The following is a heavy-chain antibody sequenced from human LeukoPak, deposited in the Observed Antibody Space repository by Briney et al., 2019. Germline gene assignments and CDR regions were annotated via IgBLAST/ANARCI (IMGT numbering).Heavy chain of an antibody. D-gene: IGHD2-15*01. J-gene: IGHJ4*02. Sequence: SXXGGSTYYADSVKGRFTISRDNSKNTLYLQMNSLRAEDTAVYYCAKNMGCSGGSCYSVWDYFDYWGQGTLVTVSS. V-gene: IGHV3-23*01. CDR2: SXXGGST. CDR3: AKNMGCSGGSCYSVWDYFDY.